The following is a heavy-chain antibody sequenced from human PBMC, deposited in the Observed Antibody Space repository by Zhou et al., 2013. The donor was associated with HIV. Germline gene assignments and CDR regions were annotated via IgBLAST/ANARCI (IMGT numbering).Heavy chain of an antibody. V-gene: IGHV1-69*05. J-gene: IGHJ6*03. CDR1: GGTFSSYA. CDR3: ARGLGYCSGGRCYSYYYYMDV. D-gene: IGHD2-15*01. CDR2: IIPILGIA. Sequence: QVHLVQSGAEVKKPGSSVKVSCEASGGTFSSYAISWVRQAPGQGLEWMGGIIPILGIANYAQKFQGRVTITTDESTSTAYMELSSLRSEDTAVYYCARGLGYCSGGRCYSYYYYMDVWGKGTTVTVSS.